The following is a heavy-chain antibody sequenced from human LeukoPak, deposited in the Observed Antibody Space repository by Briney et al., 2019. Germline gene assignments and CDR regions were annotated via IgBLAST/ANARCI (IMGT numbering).Heavy chain of an antibody. J-gene: IGHJ4*02. Sequence: PGGSLRLSCAVSGFTFSSYWMHWVRQAPGKGLVWVSRINSDGSSTTYADSVKGRFTVSRDNAKNSLYLQLSSLRAEDTAVYYCTSGRYGDYNWGQGTLVTVSS. CDR1: GFTFSSYW. CDR3: TSGRYGDYN. D-gene: IGHD4-17*01. V-gene: IGHV3-74*03. CDR2: INSDGSST.